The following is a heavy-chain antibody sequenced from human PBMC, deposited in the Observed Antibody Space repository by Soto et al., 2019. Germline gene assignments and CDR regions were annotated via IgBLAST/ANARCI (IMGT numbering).Heavy chain of an antibody. V-gene: IGHV3-23*01. CDR1: GFTFSTYA. CDR3: VKGYWKGDV. Sequence: EVQLLESGGGLVQPGGSLRLSCAASGFTFSTYAMNWVRQAPGNGLEWVSAISGSGGSIHYADSVKGRFTISRDNSKKTRYLQMNRLRDEDTAVYHCVKGYWKGDVWGQGTTVTVSS. CDR2: ISGSGGSI. J-gene: IGHJ6*02. D-gene: IGHD1-1*01.